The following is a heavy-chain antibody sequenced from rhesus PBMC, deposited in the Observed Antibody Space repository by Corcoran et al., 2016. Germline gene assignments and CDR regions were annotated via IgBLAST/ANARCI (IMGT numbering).Heavy chain of an antibody. CDR3: ARGGSSWSEWDTVGTEWYFDL. D-gene: IGHD5-42*01. V-gene: IGHV4S14*01. Sequence: QVQLQESGPGLVKPSETLSLTCAVSGYSISSGYYWGWIRQPPGKGLEWIGSISGSGGSNYLNPSLKSRVTLSVATSKTQFSRKRSSVTAADTAVYYCARGGSSWSEWDTVGTEWYFDLWGPGTPITISS. CDR1: GYSISSGYY. CDR2: ISGSGGSN. J-gene: IGHJ2*01.